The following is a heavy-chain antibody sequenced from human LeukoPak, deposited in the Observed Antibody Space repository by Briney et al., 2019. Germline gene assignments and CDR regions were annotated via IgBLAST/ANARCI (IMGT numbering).Heavy chain of an antibody. CDR1: GFTFSTYT. CDR2: ISYDGSSK. V-gene: IGHV3-30-3*01. J-gene: IGHJ4*02. Sequence: PGRSLRLSCAASGFTFSTYTLHWVRQAPGKGLEWVAVISYDGSSKFYADSVKGRFTISRDNSKNTLYLQMNSLRAEDTAVYYCLASGYWGQGTLVTVSS. CDR3: LASGY.